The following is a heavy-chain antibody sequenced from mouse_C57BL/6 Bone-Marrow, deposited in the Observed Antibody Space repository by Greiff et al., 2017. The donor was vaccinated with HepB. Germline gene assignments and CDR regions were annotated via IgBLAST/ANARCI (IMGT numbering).Heavy chain of an antibody. CDR2: IDPSDSYT. D-gene: IGHD6-2*01. CDR1: GYTFTSYW. J-gene: IGHJ2*01. V-gene: IGHV1-50*01. CDR3: ASADASRSRY. Sequence: QVQLQQPGAELVKPGASVKLSCKASGYTFTSYWMQWVKQRPGQGLEWIGEIDPSDSYTNYNQKFKGKATLTVDTSSSTAYMQLSSLTSEDSSVYYCASADASRSRYSGEGTTLSDSS.